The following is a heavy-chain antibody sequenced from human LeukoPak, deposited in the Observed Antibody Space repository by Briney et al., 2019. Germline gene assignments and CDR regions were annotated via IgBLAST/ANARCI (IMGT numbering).Heavy chain of an antibody. V-gene: IGHV3-15*01. Sequence: GGSLRLSCAASGFTFRNAWMTWVRQAPGKGLEWVARLKSKTDGGTTDYAEPVKGRFTISRDDSKNTLYLQMNSLKTEDTAVYYCTRAVPPCCGGDCYSASDYWGQGTLVTVSS. CDR2: LKSKTDGGTT. J-gene: IGHJ4*02. CDR1: GFTFRNAW. D-gene: IGHD2-21*02. CDR3: TRAVPPCCGGDCYSASDY.